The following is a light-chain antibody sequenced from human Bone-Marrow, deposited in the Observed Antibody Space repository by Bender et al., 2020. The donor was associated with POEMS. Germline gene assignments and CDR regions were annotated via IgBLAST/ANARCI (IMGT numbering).Light chain of an antibody. CDR1: GSNIGGYP. Sequence: QSVLTQPPSVSGTPGQRVTISCSGSGSNIGGYPVNWYQQLPGTAPRLLIYTNNERPSGVPDRFSGSKSGTSASLAITGIQSDDDAIYFCVAWDASLNGWVFGGGTKLTVL. CDR3: VAWDASLNGWV. J-gene: IGLJ3*02. V-gene: IGLV1-44*01. CDR2: TNN.